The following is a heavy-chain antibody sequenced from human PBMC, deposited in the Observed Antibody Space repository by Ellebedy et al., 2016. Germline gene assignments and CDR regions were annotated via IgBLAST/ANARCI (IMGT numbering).Heavy chain of an antibody. D-gene: IGHD3-16*01. Sequence: GGSLRLSCAASGFTFNTYWMSWVRQAPGKGLEWVANIKEDGSDNYYVDSVKGRFTISRDNVKNSLSLQMNSLRAEDTAVYYCVRGGGNFDSWGQGTLVTVSS. CDR2: IKEDGSDN. CDR3: VRGGGNFDS. J-gene: IGHJ4*02. CDR1: GFTFNTYW. V-gene: IGHV3-7*03.